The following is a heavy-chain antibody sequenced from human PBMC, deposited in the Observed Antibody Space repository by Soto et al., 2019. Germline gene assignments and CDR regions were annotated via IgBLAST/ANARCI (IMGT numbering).Heavy chain of an antibody. Sequence: QVQLVQSGAEVKKPGSSVKVSCKASGGTFNNYIITWVRQAPGQGLEWMGRVIPIPGIANYAQKFQGRVTITADKSTSTAYMELSSLRSEDTAVYYCTRAPAHYYDSSGYYSDYWGQGTVVTVSS. CDR3: TRAPAHYYDSSGYYSDY. V-gene: IGHV1-69*04. D-gene: IGHD3-22*01. CDR1: GGTFNNYI. J-gene: IGHJ4*02. CDR2: VIPIPGIA.